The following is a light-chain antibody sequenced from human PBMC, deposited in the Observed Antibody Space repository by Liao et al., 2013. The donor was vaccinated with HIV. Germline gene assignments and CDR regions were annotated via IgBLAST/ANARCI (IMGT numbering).Light chain of an antibody. CDR3: QAWDSSADVV. CDR1: NIGGRS. V-gene: IGLV3-21*01. Sequence: SYMLTQPPSVSVAPGATATITCGGDNIGGRSVHWYQHKAGQAPHLVISYDNDRPSGIPERFSGSNSGNTATLTISATQPMDEADYFCQAWDSSADVVFGGGTRLTVL. J-gene: IGLJ2*01. CDR2: YDN.